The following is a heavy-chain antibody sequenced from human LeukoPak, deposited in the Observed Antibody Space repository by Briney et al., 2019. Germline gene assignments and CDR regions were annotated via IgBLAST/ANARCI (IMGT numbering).Heavy chain of an antibody. D-gene: IGHD4-17*01. J-gene: IGHJ4*02. V-gene: IGHV3-64*01. Sequence: GGSLRLSCAASGFTFSTYAMHWVCQAPGKGLEYVSAISSDGDSTYYANSVKGRFTISRDNSKNTLYLQMGSLRAEDMAVYYCARSEQQDFGDYEFDYWGQGTLVTVSS. CDR3: ARSEQQDFGDYEFDY. CDR1: GFTFSTYA. CDR2: ISSDGDST.